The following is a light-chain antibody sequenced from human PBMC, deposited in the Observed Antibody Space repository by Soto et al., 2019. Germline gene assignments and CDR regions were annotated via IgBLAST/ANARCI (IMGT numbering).Light chain of an antibody. J-gene: IGKJ1*01. CDR3: QQYGSSPRT. CDR2: GAS. CDR1: QSVRSS. Sequence: RVMTQSPGTLSVSQGERATVFCRASQSVRSSLAWYQQKPGQAPRLLIYGASSRATGIPDRFSGSGSGTDFTLTTSRLEPEDFAVYYCQQYGSSPRTFGQGTKVDIK. V-gene: IGKV3-20*01.